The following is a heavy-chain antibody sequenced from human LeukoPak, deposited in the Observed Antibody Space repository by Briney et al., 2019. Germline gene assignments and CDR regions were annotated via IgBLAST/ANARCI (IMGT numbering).Heavy chain of an antibody. CDR1: GGTFSGSA. V-gene: IGHV1-69*04. J-gene: IGHJ3*02. CDR3: ARDSASSGYYYPDAFDI. Sequence: SVKVSCKASGGTFSGSAISWVRQAPGQGLEWLGRIIPILGIANYAQKFQGRVTITADKSTSTAYMELSSLRSEDTAVYYCARDSASSGYYYPDAFDIWGQGTMVTVSS. D-gene: IGHD3-22*01. CDR2: IIPILGIA.